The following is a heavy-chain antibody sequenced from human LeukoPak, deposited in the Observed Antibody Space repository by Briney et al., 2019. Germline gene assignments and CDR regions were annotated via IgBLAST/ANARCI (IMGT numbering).Heavy chain of an antibody. V-gene: IGHV3-23*01. CDR3: ANWDASHSSGWYDY. CDR2: INIDGGST. Sequence: GGSLRLSCAASGFTFSNYAMGWVRQAPGKGLVWVSRINIDGGSTTYADSVKGRFTISRDNSKSTLYLQMNSLRAEDTAVYYCANWDASHSSGWYDYRGQGTLVTVSS. J-gene: IGHJ4*02. CDR1: GFTFSNYA. D-gene: IGHD6-19*01.